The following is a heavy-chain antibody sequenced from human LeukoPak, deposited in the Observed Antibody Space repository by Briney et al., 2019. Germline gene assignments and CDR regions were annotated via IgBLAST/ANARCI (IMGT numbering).Heavy chain of an antibody. D-gene: IGHD6-19*01. V-gene: IGHV3-23*01. CDR2: ISGSGGST. CDR1: GFTFSSYE. Sequence: GGSLRLSCAASGFTFSSYEMNWVRQAPGKGLEWVSAISGSGGSTYYADSVKGRFTISRDNSKNTLYLQMNSLRAEDTAVYYCAKGTGYSSGWYSDYWGQGTLVTVSS. J-gene: IGHJ4*02. CDR3: AKGTGYSSGWYSDY.